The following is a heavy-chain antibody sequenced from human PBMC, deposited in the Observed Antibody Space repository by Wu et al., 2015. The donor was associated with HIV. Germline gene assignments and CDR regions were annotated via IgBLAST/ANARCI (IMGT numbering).Heavy chain of an antibody. Sequence: QVQLVQSRAEVKKPGASVKVSCKASGYTFTGYYIHWVRQAPGQGLEWMGWINPNSGGTNYAEKLQGRVTMTRDTSISTAYMELSSLRSDDTAVYYCARDMSIERSGELLYPGYWGQGTLVTVSS. D-gene: IGHD3-10*01. V-gene: IGHV1-2*02. J-gene: IGHJ4*02. CDR3: ARDMSIERSGELLYPGY. CDR2: INPNSGGT. CDR1: GYTFTGYY.